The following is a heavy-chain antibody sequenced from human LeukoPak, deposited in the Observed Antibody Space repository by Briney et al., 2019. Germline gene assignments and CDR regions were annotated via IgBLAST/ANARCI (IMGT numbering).Heavy chain of an antibody. V-gene: IGHV4-59*01. J-gene: IGHJ6*02. CDR3: ARDSSIVVAGHHYGMDV. CDR1: DDSISDYY. D-gene: IGHD6-19*01. CDR2: IHYSGST. Sequence: SEALSLTCTVSDDSISDYYRGWIRQPPGKGLEWIGYIHYSGSTNDNPSLKSRVTMSVDTSKNQFSLRLSSVTAADTAVYYCARDSSIVVAGHHYGMDVWGQGTTVTVSS.